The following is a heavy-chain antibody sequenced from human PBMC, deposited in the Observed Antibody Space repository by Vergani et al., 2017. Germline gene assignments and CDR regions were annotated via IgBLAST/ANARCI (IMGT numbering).Heavy chain of an antibody. D-gene: IGHD4-23*01. CDR3: ARDDYGGHHY. Sequence: EVQLLESGGGLVQPGGSLRLSCAASGFTFSSYAMSWVRQAPGKGLEWVSGINWNGGSTGYADSVKGRFTISRDNAKNSLYLQMNSLRAEDTALYYCARDDYGGHHYWGQGTLVTVSS. CDR1: GFTFSSYA. V-gene: IGHV3-20*04. J-gene: IGHJ4*02. CDR2: INWNGGST.